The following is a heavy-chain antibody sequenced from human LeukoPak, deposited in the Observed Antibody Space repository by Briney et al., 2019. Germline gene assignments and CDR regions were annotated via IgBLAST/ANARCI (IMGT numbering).Heavy chain of an antibody. V-gene: IGHV4-34*01. Sequence: SETLSLTCAVYGGSFSGYYWSWIRQPPGKGLEWIGEINHSGSTNYNPSLKSRVTISVDTSKNQFSLKLSSVTAADTAVYYCARGRVTLDYWGQGTLVTVSP. J-gene: IGHJ4*02. D-gene: IGHD4-23*01. CDR1: GGSFSGYY. CDR2: INHSGST. CDR3: ARGRVTLDY.